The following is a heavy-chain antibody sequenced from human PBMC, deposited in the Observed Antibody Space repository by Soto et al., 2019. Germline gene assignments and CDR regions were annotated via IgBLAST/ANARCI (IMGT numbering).Heavy chain of an antibody. V-gene: IGHV1-18*04. J-gene: IGHJ3*02. CDR2: ISAYNGNT. CDR1: GCTLASYC. D-gene: IGHD1-26*01. CDR3: ARDKDSGSGDI. Sequence: ASVKVSCKASGCTLASYCVSWVRQAPVQGLEWMGWISAYNGNTNYAQKLQGRVTMTTDTSTSTAYMELRSLRSDDTAVYYCARDKDSGSGDIWGQGTMVTVSS.